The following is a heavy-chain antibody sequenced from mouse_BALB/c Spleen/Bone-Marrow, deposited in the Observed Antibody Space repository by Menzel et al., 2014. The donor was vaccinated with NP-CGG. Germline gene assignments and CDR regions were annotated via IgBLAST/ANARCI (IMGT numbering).Heavy chain of an antibody. CDR2: VNPNNGGT. CDR1: GYSFTGYY. V-gene: IGHV1-22*01. Sequence: EVQLQQSGPDLVKPGASVTISCKASGYSFTGYYMHWVKQSHGKSLEWIGRVNPNNGGTSYTQKFKGKAILTVDKSSSTAYMERRSLTSEDSAVYDCAIGNYLDDWGQGTTRTAAS. CDR3: AIGNYLDD. J-gene: IGHJ2*01. D-gene: IGHD4-1*01.